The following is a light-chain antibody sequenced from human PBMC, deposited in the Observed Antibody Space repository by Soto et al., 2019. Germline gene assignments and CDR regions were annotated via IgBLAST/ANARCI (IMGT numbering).Light chain of an antibody. J-gene: IGLJ2*01. V-gene: IGLV2-14*01. CDR1: SSDVGGYNY. CDR2: EVS. Sequence: QSALTQPASVSGSPGQSITISCTGTSSDVGGYNYVSWYQQHPGKAPNLMIYEVSNRPSGVSNRFSGSKSANTASLTISGLQAEDEADYYCSSYTSSSTPMVFGGGTKLTVL. CDR3: SSYTSSSTPMV.